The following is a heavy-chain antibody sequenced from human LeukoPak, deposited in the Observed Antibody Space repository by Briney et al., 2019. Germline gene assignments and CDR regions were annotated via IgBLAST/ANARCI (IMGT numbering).Heavy chain of an antibody. Sequence: PGGSLRLSCAASGFTFSSYWMHWVRQAPGKGLVWVSRINSDGSSTSYADSVKGRFTISRDNAKNTLYLQMNSLRAEDTAVYYCARDLATDCTNGVCYTYYYYYMDVWGKGTTVTVSS. CDR1: GFTFSSYW. V-gene: IGHV3-74*01. CDR3: ARDLATDCTNGVCYTYYYYYMDV. J-gene: IGHJ6*03. D-gene: IGHD2-8*01. CDR2: INSDGSST.